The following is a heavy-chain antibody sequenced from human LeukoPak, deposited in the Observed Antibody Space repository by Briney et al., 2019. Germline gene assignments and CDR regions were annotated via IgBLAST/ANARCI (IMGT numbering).Heavy chain of an antibody. Sequence: GESLKISCKGSGYSFTSYWIGWVRLMPGKGLEWMGIIYPGDSDTRYSPSFQGQVTISADKSISTAYLQWSSLKASDTAMYYCARLRFVAGTTWYFDYWGQGTLVTVSS. CDR1: GYSFTSYW. J-gene: IGHJ4*02. V-gene: IGHV5-51*01. CDR2: IYPGDSDT. CDR3: ARLRFVAGTTWYFDY. D-gene: IGHD6-19*01.